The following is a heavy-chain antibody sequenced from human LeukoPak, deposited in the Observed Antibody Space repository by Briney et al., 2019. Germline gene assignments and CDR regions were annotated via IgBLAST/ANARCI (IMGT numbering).Heavy chain of an antibody. D-gene: IGHD3-22*01. CDR3: AREGRYYYDSSGYCPFDY. V-gene: IGHV1-18*01. J-gene: IGHJ4*02. Sequence: ASVKVSCKASGYTFTSYGINWVRQAPGQGLEWMGWISAYNDNTNYAQKLQDRITMTTDTSTSTAYMELRSLRSEDTAVYYCAREGRYYYDSSGYCPFDYWGQGTLVTVSS. CDR2: ISAYNDNT. CDR1: GYTFTSYG.